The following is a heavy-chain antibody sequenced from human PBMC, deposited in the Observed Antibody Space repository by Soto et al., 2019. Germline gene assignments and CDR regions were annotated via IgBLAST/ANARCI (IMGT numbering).Heavy chain of an antibody. V-gene: IGHV3-13*01. CDR2: IGTAGDT. CDR1: GFTFSSYD. J-gene: IGHJ3*02. Sequence: GGSLRLSCAASGFTFSSYDMHWVRQATGKGLEWVSAIGTAGDTYYPGSVKGRFTISRENAKNSLYLQMNSLRAGDTAVYYCARAGQSYDYIWGSYRYCAFDIWGKGTMVTVSS. CDR3: ARAGQSYDYIWGSYRYCAFDI. D-gene: IGHD3-16*02.